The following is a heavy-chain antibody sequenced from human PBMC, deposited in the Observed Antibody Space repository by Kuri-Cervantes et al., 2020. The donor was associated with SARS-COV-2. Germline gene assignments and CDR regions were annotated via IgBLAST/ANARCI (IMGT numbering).Heavy chain of an antibody. V-gene: IGHV1-2*04. J-gene: IGHJ3*02. Sequence: ASVKVSCKASGYTFTGYYMHWVRQAPGQGLEWMGWINPNSGGTNYAQKLQGWVTMTRDTSISTAYMELSRLRSDDTAVYYCARGSDSTGTARSAFDIWGQGTMVTVSS. D-gene: IGHD1-1*01. CDR3: ARGSDSTGTARSAFDI. CDR2: INPNSGGT. CDR1: GYTFTGYY.